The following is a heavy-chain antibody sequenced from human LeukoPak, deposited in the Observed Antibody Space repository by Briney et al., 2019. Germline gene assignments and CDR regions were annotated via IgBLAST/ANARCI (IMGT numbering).Heavy chain of an antibody. Sequence: ASVKVSCKASGYRFIGHYIHWVRQAPGQGLEWMGWINPNSGGSEFAQKFQGRVTMTRDTSINTVFMEIKRLTYDDTAIYYCARDPGAITPYMDVWGKGTTVTISS. CDR1: GYRFIGHY. CDR2: INPNSGGS. J-gene: IGHJ6*03. CDR3: ARDPGAITPYMDV. D-gene: IGHD2-15*01. V-gene: IGHV1-2*02.